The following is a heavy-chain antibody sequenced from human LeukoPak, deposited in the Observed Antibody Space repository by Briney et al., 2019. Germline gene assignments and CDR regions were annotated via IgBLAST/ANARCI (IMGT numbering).Heavy chain of an antibody. CDR2: ISGSGGST. J-gene: IGHJ6*03. CDR3: AKDAIAAAGTGYMDV. CDR1: GFTVSSNY. D-gene: IGHD6-13*01. V-gene: IGHV3-23*01. Sequence: GGSLRLSCAASGFTVSSNYMSWVRQAPGKGLEWVSAISGSGGSTYYADSVKGRFTISRDNSKNTLYLQMNSLRAEDTAVYYCAKDAIAAAGTGYMDVWGKGTTVTVSS.